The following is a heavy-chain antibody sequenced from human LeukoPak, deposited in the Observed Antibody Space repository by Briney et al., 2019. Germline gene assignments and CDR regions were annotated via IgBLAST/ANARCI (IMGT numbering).Heavy chain of an antibody. CDR3: ARDPYSGTYGHLYYYYMDV. V-gene: IGHV3-74*01. CDR1: GFTFNKYW. D-gene: IGHD1-26*01. J-gene: IGHJ6*03. Sequence: GGSLRLSCAASGFTFNKYWLHWVRQVPGKGLMWVSRISAEGSNTDYADSVRGRFTISRDNAKNTLYLQMSSLRVEDTAVYYCARDPYSGTYGHLYYYYMDVWGKGTTVTISS. CDR2: ISAEGSNT.